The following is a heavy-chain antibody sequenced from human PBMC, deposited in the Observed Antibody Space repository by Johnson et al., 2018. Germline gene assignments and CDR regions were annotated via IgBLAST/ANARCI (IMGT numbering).Heavy chain of an antibody. D-gene: IGHD3-22*01. CDR3: AKVSSDGSSGYYYVFYYYYYGMDV. CDR2: ISGSGGST. CDR1: GFTFSSYA. V-gene: IGHV3-23*04. J-gene: IGHJ6*02. Sequence: EVQLVETGGGLVQPGGSLRLSCAASGFTFSSYAMSWVRQAPGKGLEWVSAISGSGGSTYYADSVKGRFTISRDNSKNTLFLQMNSLRAEDTAVYYCAKVSSDGSSGYYYVFYYYYYGMDVWGQGTTVTVSS.